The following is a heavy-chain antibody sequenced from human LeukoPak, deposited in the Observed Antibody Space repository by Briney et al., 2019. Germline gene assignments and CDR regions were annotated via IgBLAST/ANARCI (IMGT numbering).Heavy chain of an antibody. V-gene: IGHV1-2*02. CDR1: EYXFTDDY. D-gene: IGHD1-26*01. Sequence: ASVKLSCTASEYXFTDDYIHWVRQAPGQGLEWVGWINPNSGDTKYAQKFQGRVTMTRDPSISTAYMELSRLRSDDTAVYYCARDAWLVGTTNLYYFDYWGQGTLVTVSS. J-gene: IGHJ4*02. CDR3: ARDAWLVGTTNLYYFDY. CDR2: INPNSGDT.